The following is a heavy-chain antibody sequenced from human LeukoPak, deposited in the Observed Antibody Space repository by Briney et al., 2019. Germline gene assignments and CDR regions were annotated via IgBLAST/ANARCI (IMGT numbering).Heavy chain of an antibody. D-gene: IGHD3-22*01. V-gene: IGHV3-21*01. J-gene: IGHJ3*02. CDR3: ATDQGGIYYDSSGYDAFDI. CDR1: GFTFSSYS. Sequence: GGSLRLSCAASGFTFSSYSMNWVRQAPGKGLEWVSSISSSSSYIYYPDSVKRRFTISRDNAKNSLYLQIKSLRAEDTAVYYCATDQGGIYYDSSGYDAFDIWGQGTMVTVSS. CDR2: ISSSSSYI.